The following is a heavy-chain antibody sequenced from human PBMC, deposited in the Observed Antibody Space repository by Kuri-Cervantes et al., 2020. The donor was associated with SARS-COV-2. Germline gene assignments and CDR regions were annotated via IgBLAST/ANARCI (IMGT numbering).Heavy chain of an antibody. CDR2: INPNSGGT. D-gene: IGHD3-3*01. CDR3: ARDLTIFGVVISYFDY. V-gene: IGHV1-2*02. Sequence: ASVKVSCKASGYTFTSYAMHWVRQAPGQGLEWMGWINPNSGGTNYAQKFQGRVTMTRDTSISTAYMELSRLRSDDTAVYYCARDLTIFGVVISYFDYWGQGTLVTVSS. J-gene: IGHJ4*02. CDR1: GYTFTSYA.